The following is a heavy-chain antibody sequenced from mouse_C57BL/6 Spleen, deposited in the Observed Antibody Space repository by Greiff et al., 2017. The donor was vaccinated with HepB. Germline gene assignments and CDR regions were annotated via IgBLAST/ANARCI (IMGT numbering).Heavy chain of an antibody. CDR3: ARGLAPRAMDY. Sequence: QVQLKQPGAELVKPGASVKLSCKASGYTFTSYWMQWVKQRPGQGLEWIGEIDPSDSYTNYNQKFKGKATLTVDTSSSTAYMQLSSLTSEDSAVYYCARGLAPRAMDYWGQGTSVTVSS. D-gene: IGHD3-3*01. CDR1: GYTFTSYW. J-gene: IGHJ4*01. CDR2: IDPSDSYT. V-gene: IGHV1-50*01.